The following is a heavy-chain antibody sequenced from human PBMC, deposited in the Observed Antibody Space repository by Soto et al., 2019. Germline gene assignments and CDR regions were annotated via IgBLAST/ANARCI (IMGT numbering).Heavy chain of an antibody. CDR2: RKQYGSEK. V-gene: IGHV3-7*01. D-gene: IGHD1-7*01. CDR1: CFQLMLAW. CDR3: ARDASLYNWNYYFDY. Sequence: GGALSLSGSAACFQLMLAWMSCVRPKPGKGLEWVANRKQYGSEKYYVDSVKGRFTISRDNAENSLYLQMNSLRAEDTAVYYCARDASLYNWNYYFDYWGQGNLVIVSS. J-gene: IGHJ4*02.